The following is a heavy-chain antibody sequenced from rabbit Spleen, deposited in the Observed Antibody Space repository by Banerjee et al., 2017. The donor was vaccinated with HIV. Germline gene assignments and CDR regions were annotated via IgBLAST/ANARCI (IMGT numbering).Heavy chain of an antibody. CDR2: IDPVFGIT. J-gene: IGHJ4*01. Sequence: QWLKEAGGGLVLPGGSLKLSCTPSGSSLGTTYMTWARQVPGKGLGWIGYIDPVFGITYYANWVNGRFSISRENAQNTVFLQMTSLTAADTATYFCARDGAGGSYFALWGQGTLVTVS. D-gene: IGHD8-1*01. CDR1: GSSLGTTY. CDR3: ARDGAGGSYFAL. V-gene: IGHV1S7*01.